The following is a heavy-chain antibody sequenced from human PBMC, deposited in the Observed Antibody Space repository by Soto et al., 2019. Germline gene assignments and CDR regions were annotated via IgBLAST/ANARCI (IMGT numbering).Heavy chain of an antibody. Sequence: QVQLQQWGAGLLKPSETLSLTCAVYGGSFSGHYWSWIRQPPGKGLEWIGEINHSGSTNYNPSLKSRVTISVDTSKNQFSLKLSSVTAADTAVYYCARGRWLRSAFDYWGPGTLVTVSS. D-gene: IGHD5-12*01. CDR1: GGSFSGHY. CDR3: ARGRWLRSAFDY. CDR2: INHSGST. J-gene: IGHJ4*02. V-gene: IGHV4-34*01.